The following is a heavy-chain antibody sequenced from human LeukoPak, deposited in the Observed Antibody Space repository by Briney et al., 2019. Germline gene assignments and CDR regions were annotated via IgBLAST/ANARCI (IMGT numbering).Heavy chain of an antibody. Sequence: PGGSLRLSCAASGFTFSNYWMSWVRQVPGKGLEWVANIKQDGSEFYYVDSVKGRFTISRDNAKNSLYLQMNSLRADDTAVYYCASRKLGNDYWGQGTLVTVSS. V-gene: IGHV3-7*01. CDR3: ASRKLGNDY. CDR2: IKQDGSEF. J-gene: IGHJ4*02. D-gene: IGHD7-27*01. CDR1: GFTFSNYW.